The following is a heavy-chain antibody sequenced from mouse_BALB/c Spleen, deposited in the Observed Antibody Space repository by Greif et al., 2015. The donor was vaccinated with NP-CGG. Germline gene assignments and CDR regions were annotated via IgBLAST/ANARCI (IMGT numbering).Heavy chain of an antibody. D-gene: IGHD2-1*01. CDR3: ARRDGNYYFDY. V-gene: IGHV1-7*01. Sequence: QVQLKDSGAELAKPGASVKMSCKASGYTFTSYWMHWVKQRPGQGPEWIGYINPSTGYTEYNQKFKDKATLTADKSSSTAYMQLSSLTSEDSAVYYCARRDGNYYFDYWGQGTTLTVSS. CDR1: GYTFTSYW. CDR2: INPSTGYT. J-gene: IGHJ2*01.